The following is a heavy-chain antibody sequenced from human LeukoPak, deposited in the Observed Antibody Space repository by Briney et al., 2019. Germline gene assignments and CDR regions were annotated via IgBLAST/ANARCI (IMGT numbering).Heavy chain of an antibody. CDR2: ISTDGRTK. V-gene: IGHV3-30*18. J-gene: IGHJ4*02. CDR3: AKDLALSGSLDH. CDR1: GFTFGSYG. D-gene: IGHD1-26*01. Sequence: GRALRLSCVASGFTFGSYGMHWVRQAPGKGLEWVALISTDGRTKFYVDSVKGRFTVSRDNSKNTVYLQMNSLRTDDTAVYYCAKDLALSGSLDHWGQGTVVSVSS.